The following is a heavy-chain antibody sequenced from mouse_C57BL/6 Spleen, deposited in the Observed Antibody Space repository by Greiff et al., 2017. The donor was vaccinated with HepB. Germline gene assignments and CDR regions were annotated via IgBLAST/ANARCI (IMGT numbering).Heavy chain of an antibody. CDR3: ARRGYDYDGYFDV. CDR1: GYAFSSYW. J-gene: IGHJ1*03. Sequence: VKLQQSGAELVKPGASVKISCKASGYAFSSYWMNWVKQRPGKGLEWIGQIYPGDGDTNYNGKFKGKATLTADKSSSTAYMQLSSLTSEDSAVYFCARRGYDYDGYFDVWGTGTTVTVSS. CDR2: IYPGDGDT. D-gene: IGHD2-4*01. V-gene: IGHV1-80*01.